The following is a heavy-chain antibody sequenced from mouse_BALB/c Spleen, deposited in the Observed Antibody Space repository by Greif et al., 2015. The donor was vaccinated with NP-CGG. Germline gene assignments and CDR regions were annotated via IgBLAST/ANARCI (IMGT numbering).Heavy chain of an antibody. V-gene: IGHV5-6-5*01. CDR2: ISSGGST. CDR1: GFTFSSYA. CDR3: AREWIYDGYYGYAMDY. Sequence: EVKLVESGGGLVKPGGSLKLSCAASGFTFSSYAMSWVRQTPEKRLEWVASISSGGSTYYPDSVKGRFTISRDNARNILYLQMSSLRSEDTAMYYYAREWIYDGYYGYAMDYWGQGTSVTVSS. J-gene: IGHJ4*01. D-gene: IGHD2-3*01.